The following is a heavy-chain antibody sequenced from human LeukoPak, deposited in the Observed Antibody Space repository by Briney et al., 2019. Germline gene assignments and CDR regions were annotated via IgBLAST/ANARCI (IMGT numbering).Heavy chain of an antibody. Sequence: GRSLRLSCAASGFTFDDYAMHWVRQAPGKGLEWVSSISWNSVTTGYADSVKGRFTISRDNARNSLWLQMNSLRVEDTAVYYCAKEKVPGTYYGDDAFDVWGQGTLVTVSS. D-gene: IGHD3-10*01. J-gene: IGHJ3*01. CDR2: ISWNSVTT. CDR3: AKEKVPGTYYGDDAFDV. CDR1: GFTFDDYA. V-gene: IGHV3-9*01.